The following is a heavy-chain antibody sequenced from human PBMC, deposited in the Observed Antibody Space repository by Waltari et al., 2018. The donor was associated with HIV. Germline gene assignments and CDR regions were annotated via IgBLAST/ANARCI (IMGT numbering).Heavy chain of an antibody. D-gene: IGHD2-2*01. V-gene: IGHV1-69*14. CDR2: IIPFFGSA. CDR1: GGTFSSFK. CDR3: ARDLGYCNSYTCGPFDY. Sequence: QVQLVQSGAEVKNPGSSVRVSCKTSGGTFSSFKIRWVRQAPGQGLEWMGGIIPFFGSANYAQKFQGRVTIAADKSTSTVYMYLSSLRSDDTAVYYCARDLGYCNSYTCGPFDYWGQGTLVTVSS. J-gene: IGHJ4*02.